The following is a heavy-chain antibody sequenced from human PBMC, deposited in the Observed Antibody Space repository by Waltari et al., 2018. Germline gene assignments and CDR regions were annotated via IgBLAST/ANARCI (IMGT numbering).Heavy chain of an antibody. CDR3: ASSPQGVRGYYYMDV. Sequence: QVQLVQSGAEVKKPGASVKVSCKASGYTFTGYYMHWVRQAPGQGLEWMGWINPNSGGTNYAQKFQGRVTMTRDTSISTAYMELSRLRSDDTAVYYCASSPQGVRGYYYMDVWGKGTTVTVSS. CDR1: GYTFTGYY. J-gene: IGHJ6*03. CDR2: INPNSGGT. D-gene: IGHD3-10*01. V-gene: IGHV1-2*02.